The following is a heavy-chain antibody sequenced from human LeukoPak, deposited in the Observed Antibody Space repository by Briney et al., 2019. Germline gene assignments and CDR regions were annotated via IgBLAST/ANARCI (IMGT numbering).Heavy chain of an antibody. D-gene: IGHD2-2*01. CDR1: GGTFSSYA. CDR2: IIPIFGTA. V-gene: IGHV1-69*13. CDR3: ARAPLGYCSSTSCPFDY. J-gene: IGHJ4*02. Sequence: VASVKVSCKASGGTFSSYAISWVRQAPGQGLEWMGGIIPIFGTANYAQKFQGRVTITADESTSTAYMELNSLRSEDTAVYYCARAPLGYCSSTSCPFDYWGQGTLVTVSS.